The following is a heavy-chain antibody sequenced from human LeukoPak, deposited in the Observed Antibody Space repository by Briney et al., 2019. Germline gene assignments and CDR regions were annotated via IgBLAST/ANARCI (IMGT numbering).Heavy chain of an antibody. D-gene: IGHD5/OR15-5a*01. CDR1: GFTFSGYW. V-gene: IGHV3-7*03. CDR3: AREVRLSTPYSMNV. CDR2: IKQDGYER. J-gene: IGHJ6*02. Sequence: GGSLRLSCGASGFTFSGYWMTWVRQAPGKGLEWVANIKQDGYERYYVDSVKGRFTISRDNAKNSLYLRMNSLRAEDTAVYYCAREVRLSTPYSMNVWGQGTTVTVSS.